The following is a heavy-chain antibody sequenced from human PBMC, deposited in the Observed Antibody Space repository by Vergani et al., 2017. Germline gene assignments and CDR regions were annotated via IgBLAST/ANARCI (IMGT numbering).Heavy chain of an antibody. CDR3: ARDSKEVAGTRAYYYYYMSV. CDR2: IWYDGSNK. D-gene: IGHD6-19*01. Sequence: QVQLVESGGGVVQPGRSLRLSCAASGFTFSSYGMHWVRQAPGKGLEWVAVIWYDGSNKYYADSVKGRFTISRDNSKNTLYLQMNSLRAEDTAVYYCARDSKEVAGTRAYYYYYMSVWGKGTTVTVSS. V-gene: IGHV3-33*01. CDR1: GFTFSSYG. J-gene: IGHJ6*03.